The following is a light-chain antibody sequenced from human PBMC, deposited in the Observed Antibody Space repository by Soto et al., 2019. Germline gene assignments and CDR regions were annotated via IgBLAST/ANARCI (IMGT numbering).Light chain of an antibody. Sequence: EIVLTQSPATLSLSPGERATLSCRASQSVSSSYLAWYQQKPGQAPRLLIYGASGRATGIPDRFSVSGSGTDFTLTISRREPEDFAVYYCQQYGSSPPYTFGQGTKLEIK. CDR2: GAS. V-gene: IGKV3-20*01. CDR1: QSVSSSY. CDR3: QQYGSSPPYT. J-gene: IGKJ2*01.